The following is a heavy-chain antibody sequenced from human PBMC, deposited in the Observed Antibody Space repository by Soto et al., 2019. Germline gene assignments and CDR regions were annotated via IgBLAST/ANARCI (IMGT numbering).Heavy chain of an antibody. CDR2: ISSSSSTI. Sequence: GGSLRLSCAASGFTFSSYSMNWVRQAPGKGLEWVSYISSSSSTIYYADSVKGRFTISRDNAKNSLYLQMNSLRDEDTAVYYCARDELHCSGGSCYSSVYYYYGMDVWGQGTTVTVSS. CDR3: ARDELHCSGGSCYSSVYYYYGMDV. V-gene: IGHV3-48*02. CDR1: GFTFSSYS. D-gene: IGHD2-15*01. J-gene: IGHJ6*02.